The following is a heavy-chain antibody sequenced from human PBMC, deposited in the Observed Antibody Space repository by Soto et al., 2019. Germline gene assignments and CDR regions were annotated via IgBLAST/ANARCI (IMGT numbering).Heavy chain of an antibody. CDR1: GGSISSYY. J-gene: IGHJ4*02. D-gene: IGHD3-10*01. V-gene: IGHV4-59*01. Sequence: QVQLQESGPGLVKPSETLSLTCTVSGGSISSYYWSWIRQPPGKGLEWIGYIYYSGSTNYNPSLTSRVIISVDTSNNQVSLKLGSVTAADTAVYYCARVWGYYFAYWGQGTLVTVSS. CDR3: ARVWGYYFAY. CDR2: IYYSGST.